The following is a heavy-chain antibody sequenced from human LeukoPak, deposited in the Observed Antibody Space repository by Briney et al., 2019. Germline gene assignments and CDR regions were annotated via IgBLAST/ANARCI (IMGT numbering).Heavy chain of an antibody. Sequence: PSETLSLTCAVYGVSFSGYYWSWIRQPPGKGLEWIGEINHSGSTNYNPSLKRRVTISVDTSKNQFSLKLSSVTAADTAVYYCARLIPTYYYGSGSYYPNYYYYYGMDVWGQGTTVTVSS. V-gene: IGHV4-34*01. CDR1: GVSFSGYY. J-gene: IGHJ6*02. CDR2: INHSGST. CDR3: ARLIPTYYYGSGSYYPNYYYYYGMDV. D-gene: IGHD3-10*01.